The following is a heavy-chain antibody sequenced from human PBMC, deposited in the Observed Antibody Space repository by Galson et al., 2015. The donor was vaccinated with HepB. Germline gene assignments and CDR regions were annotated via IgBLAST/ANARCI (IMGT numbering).Heavy chain of an antibody. CDR3: AKDLSHVGDY. D-gene: IGHD2-15*01. J-gene: IGHJ4*02. CDR1: GFTLSGSG. V-gene: IGHV3-30*18. CDR2: ISYDGSKK. Sequence: SLRLSCAVSGFTLSGSGMHWVRQAPGKGLEWVAVISYDGSKKYYADSVKGRFTISRDNSKNTLYLQMNSLRADDTAVYYCAKDLSHVGDYWGQGTLVTVSS.